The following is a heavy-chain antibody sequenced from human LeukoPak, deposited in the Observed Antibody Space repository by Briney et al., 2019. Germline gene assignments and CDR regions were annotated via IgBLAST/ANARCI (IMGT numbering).Heavy chain of an antibody. J-gene: IGHJ4*02. Sequence: PGGSLRLSCAASGFTFSSYAMSWVRQAPGKGLEWVSAISGSGGSTYYADSVKGRFTISRDNSKNTLYLQMNSLRAEDTAVYYCAKFIRRYSSSPRPDFDYWGQGTLVTVSS. D-gene: IGHD6-6*01. CDR3: AKFIRRYSSSPRPDFDY. V-gene: IGHV3-23*01. CDR2: ISGSGGST. CDR1: GFTFSSYA.